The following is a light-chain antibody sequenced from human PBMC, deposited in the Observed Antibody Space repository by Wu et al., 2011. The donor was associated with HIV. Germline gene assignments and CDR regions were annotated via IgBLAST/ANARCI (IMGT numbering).Light chain of an antibody. Sequence: DIQLTQSPSFLSANIGDRVTIACRASQGITNSLAWFQQKPGKAPKLLLYGASTLQSGVPSRFSGSGSGTEFTLTISSLRPEDCATYYCQQGDSYPLTFGGGTKV. J-gene: IGKJ4*01. V-gene: IGKV1-9*01. CDR2: GAS. CDR1: QGITNS. CDR3: QQGDSYPLT.